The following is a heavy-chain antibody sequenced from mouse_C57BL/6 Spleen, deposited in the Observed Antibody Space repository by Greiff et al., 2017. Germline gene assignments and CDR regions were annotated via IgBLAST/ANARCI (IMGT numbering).Heavy chain of an antibody. D-gene: IGHD3-2*02. CDR3: TSLSGYCDY. J-gene: IGHJ2*01. CDR2: IDPENGDT. CDR1: GFNIKDDY. V-gene: IGHV14-4*01. Sequence: VKLQQSGAELVRPGASVKLSCTASGFNIKDDYMLWVKQRPEKGLEWIGWIDPENGDTEYASKFQGKATITANTSSNTAYLQLSNLTSEDTAVYYCTSLSGYCDYWGQGTTLTVSS.